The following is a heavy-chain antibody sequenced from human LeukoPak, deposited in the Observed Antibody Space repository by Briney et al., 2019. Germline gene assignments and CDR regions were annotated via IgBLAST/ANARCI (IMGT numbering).Heavy chain of an antibody. J-gene: IGHJ3*02. V-gene: IGHV3-30*02. Sequence: GGSLRLSCATSGFTFSRSAMHWVRQAPGKGLEWVAFIGHDGSNKNYADSVQGRFTISRDNSKNTPYLQMNSLRAEDTAVYHCAKDVGSGYLSDAFDIWGQGTMVTVSS. CDR3: AKDVGSGYLSDAFDI. D-gene: IGHD3-3*01. CDR2: IGHDGSNK. CDR1: GFTFSRSA.